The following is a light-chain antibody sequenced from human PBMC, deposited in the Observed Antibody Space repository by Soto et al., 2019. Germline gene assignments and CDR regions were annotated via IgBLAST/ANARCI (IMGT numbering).Light chain of an antibody. V-gene: IGLV2-8*01. CDR1: KNDIGVYDF. CDR3: KSYAGSNTYV. J-gene: IGLJ1*01. CDR2: EVV. Sequence: QSALPQPPSASGSPGQSVTISCTGTKNDIGVYDFVSWYQPHPGKAPRLIIYEVVQRPSGVPDRFSGSKSGNTASLTVSGLQAADEGDYFCKSYAGSNTYVFGSGTKLTVL.